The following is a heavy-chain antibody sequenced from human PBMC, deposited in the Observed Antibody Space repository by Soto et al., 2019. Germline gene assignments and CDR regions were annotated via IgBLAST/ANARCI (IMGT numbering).Heavy chain of an antibody. CDR2: MSHSGGT. V-gene: IGHV4-34*01. CDR1: GGFVTSGSYY. Sequence: QVQLQQWGAGLLKPSETLSLTCAVYGGFVTSGSYYWSWIRQPPGKGLEWIGEMSHSGGTHFNPSLKSLVTISVDTSKNQFPLKMSSVTAADTALYYCARVERVTATTVVEAFDIWGPGTMVTVSS. J-gene: IGHJ3*02. CDR3: ARVERVTATTVVEAFDI. D-gene: IGHD2-21*02.